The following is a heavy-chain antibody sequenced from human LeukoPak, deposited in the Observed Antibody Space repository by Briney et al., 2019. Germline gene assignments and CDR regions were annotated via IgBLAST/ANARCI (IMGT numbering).Heavy chain of an antibody. V-gene: IGHV3-53*04. CDR2: IYSGGSI. D-gene: IGHD1-26*01. CDR1: GFTVSSNY. CDR3: AREVLVGATTYAFDI. J-gene: IGHJ3*02. Sequence: GGSLRLSCAASGFTVSSNYMSWVRQAPGKGLEWVSVIYSGGSIYYADSVMGRFTISRHNSKNTLYLQMNSLRAEDTAVYYCAREVLVGATTYAFDIWGQGTMVTVSS.